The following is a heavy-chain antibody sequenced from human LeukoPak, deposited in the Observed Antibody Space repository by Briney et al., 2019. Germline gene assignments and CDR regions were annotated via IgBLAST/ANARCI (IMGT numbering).Heavy chain of an antibody. CDR3: AREGGYSYGYADY. CDR2: IYSGGST. Sequence: GGSLRLSCAASGFTFSSYGMSWVRQAPGKGLEWVSVIYSGGSTYYADSVRGRFTISRDNSKNTLYLQMNSLRAEDTAVYYCAREGGYSYGYADYWGQGTLVTVSS. D-gene: IGHD5-18*01. CDR1: GFTFSSYG. V-gene: IGHV3-66*01. J-gene: IGHJ4*02.